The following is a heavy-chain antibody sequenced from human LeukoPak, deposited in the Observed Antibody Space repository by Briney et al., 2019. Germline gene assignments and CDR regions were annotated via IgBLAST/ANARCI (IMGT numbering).Heavy chain of an antibody. CDR1: GFTFSTYE. CDR3: APGRLSFDY. CDR2: IKQDGSEK. Sequence: PGGSLRLSCAASGFTFSTYEMSWVRQAPGKGLEWVANIKQDGSEKYYVDSVKGRFTISRDNAKNSLYLQMNSLRAEDTAVYYCAPGRLSFDYWGQGTLVTVSS. V-gene: IGHV3-7*01. D-gene: IGHD6-19*01. J-gene: IGHJ4*02.